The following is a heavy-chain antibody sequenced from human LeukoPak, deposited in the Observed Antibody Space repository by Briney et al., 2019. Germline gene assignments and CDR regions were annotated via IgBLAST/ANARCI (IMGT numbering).Heavy chain of an antibody. J-gene: IGHJ3*02. V-gene: IGHV4-59*01. CDR1: GGSISGYY. CDR3: ARVFGSGALDM. Sequence: SETLSLTCTVSGGSISGYYWTWIRQPPGKGLEWIGFMHYSGSTNYNPSLKSRVTISVDTSKNQFSLKLRSVTAADTAVYSCARVFGSGALDMWGQGTMVTVSS. CDR2: MHYSGST. D-gene: IGHD3-10*01.